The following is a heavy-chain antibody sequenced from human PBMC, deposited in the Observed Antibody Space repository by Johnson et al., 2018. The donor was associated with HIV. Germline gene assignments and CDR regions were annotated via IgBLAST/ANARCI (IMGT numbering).Heavy chain of an antibody. CDR1: GFSFSDYY. CDR2: IYSGGNT. D-gene: IGHD6-13*01. J-gene: IGHJ3*02. V-gene: IGHV3-66*01. Sequence: EVQLVESGGGLVKPGGSLRLSCAASGFSFSDYYMSWIRQAPGKGLEWVSVIYSGGNTYYADSVKGRFIISRDNFKNTLYLQMNSLRAEDTAVYYCAREPSSSWYRGAFDIWGQGTMVTVSS. CDR3: AREPSSSWYRGAFDI.